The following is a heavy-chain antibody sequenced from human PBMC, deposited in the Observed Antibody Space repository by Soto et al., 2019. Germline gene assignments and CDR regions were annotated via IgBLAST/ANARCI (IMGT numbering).Heavy chain of an antibody. CDR2: VDSDGRGT. Sequence: EVQLVESGGGSVQPGGSLRLSCVASGITFTNYWMHWVRQVPGKGLVWVARVDSDGRGTSYADFVEGRFTISRDNAKKPLYLQLNSLRVEDTAMYYCGTVFEHWGQGIPVTVSS. CDR1: GITFTNYW. CDR3: GTVFEH. V-gene: IGHV3-74*01. J-gene: IGHJ4*02.